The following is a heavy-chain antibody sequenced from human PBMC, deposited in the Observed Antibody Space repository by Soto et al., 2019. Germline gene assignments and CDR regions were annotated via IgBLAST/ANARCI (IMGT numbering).Heavy chain of an antibody. CDR3: AKGSWGAYYYYMDV. D-gene: IGHD6-13*01. J-gene: IGHJ6*03. V-gene: IGHV3-9*01. CDR2: ISWNSGSI. CDR1: GFTFDDYA. Sequence: GGSLRLSCAASGFTFDDYAMHWVRQAPGKGLEWVSGISWNSGSIGYADSVKGRFTISRDNAKNSLYLQMNSLRAEDTALYYCAKGSWGAYYYYMDVWGKGTTVTVSS.